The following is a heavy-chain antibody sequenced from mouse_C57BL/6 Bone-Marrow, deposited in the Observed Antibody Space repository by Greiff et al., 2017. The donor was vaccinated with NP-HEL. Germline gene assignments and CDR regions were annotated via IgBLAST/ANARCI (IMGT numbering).Heavy chain of an antibody. D-gene: IGHD1-1*01. CDR2: VYPRSGNT. V-gene: IGHV1-81*01. CDR3: ARGGVLRARFAY. J-gene: IGHJ3*01. Sequence: VQGVESGAELARPGASVKLSCKASGYTFTSYGISWVKQRTGQGLEWIGEVYPRSGNTYYNEKFKGKATLTADKSSSTAYMELRSLTSEDSAVYFCARGGVLRARFAYWGQGTLVTVSA. CDR1: GYTFTSYG.